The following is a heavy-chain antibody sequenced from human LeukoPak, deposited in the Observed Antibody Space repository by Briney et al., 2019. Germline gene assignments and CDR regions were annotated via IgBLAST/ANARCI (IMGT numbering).Heavy chain of an antibody. J-gene: IGHJ4*02. D-gene: IGHD3-22*01. V-gene: IGHV3-23*01. CDR2: ISGSGGST. Sequence: QPGGSLRLSCAASGFTFSSYAMSWVRQAPGKGLEWVSAISGSGGSTYYADSVKGRFTISRDNSKNTPYLQMNSLRAEDTAVYYCAKKGGGYYDSSGYQHFDYWGQGTLVTVSS. CDR3: AKKGGGYYDSSGYQHFDY. CDR1: GFTFSSYA.